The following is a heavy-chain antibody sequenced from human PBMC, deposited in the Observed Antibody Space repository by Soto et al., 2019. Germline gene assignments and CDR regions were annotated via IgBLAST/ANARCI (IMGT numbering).Heavy chain of an antibody. J-gene: IGHJ5*02. CDR3: ARVHYYDSSGPNWFDP. CDR1: GGSFSGYY. D-gene: IGHD3-22*01. Sequence: QVQLQQWGAGLLKPSETLSLTCAVYGGSFSGYYWSWIRQPPGKGLAWIGEINHSGSTNYNPSLKSRVTIAVDTSKNQFSLKLSSVTAADTAVYYCARVHYYDSSGPNWFDPWGQGTLVTVSS. V-gene: IGHV4-34*01. CDR2: INHSGST.